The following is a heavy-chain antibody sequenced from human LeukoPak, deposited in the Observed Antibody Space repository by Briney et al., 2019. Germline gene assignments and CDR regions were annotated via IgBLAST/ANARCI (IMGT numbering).Heavy chain of an antibody. CDR2: ISSSSSYI. J-gene: IGHJ4*02. CDR1: GFTFSSYS. V-gene: IGHV3-21*01. Sequence: GGSLRLSCAASGFTFSSYSMNWVRQAPGKGLEWVSSISSSSSYIYYADSVKSRFTISRDNSKNTLYLQMNSLRAEDTAVYYCARHSSGWYFDYWGQGTLVTVSS. D-gene: IGHD6-19*01. CDR3: ARHSSGWYFDY.